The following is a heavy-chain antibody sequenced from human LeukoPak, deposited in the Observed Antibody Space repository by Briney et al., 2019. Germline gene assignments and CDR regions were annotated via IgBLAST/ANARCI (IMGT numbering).Heavy chain of an antibody. CDR3: AKVRTRWTMVRGVPYMDV. Sequence: GGSLRLSCAGSRFTVSSNYMSWVRQAPGKGLEWVSAISDSSGSTYYADSVKGRFTISRDNSKNTLYLQMNSLRAEDTAVYYCAKVRTRWTMVRGVPYMDVWGKGTTVTVSS. CDR2: ISDSSGST. D-gene: IGHD3-10*01. V-gene: IGHV3-23*01. CDR1: RFTVSSNY. J-gene: IGHJ6*03.